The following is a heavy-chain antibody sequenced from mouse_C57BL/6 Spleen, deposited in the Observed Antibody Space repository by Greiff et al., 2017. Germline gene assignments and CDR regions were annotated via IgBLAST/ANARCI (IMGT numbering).Heavy chain of an antibody. CDR1: GYTFTSYW. V-gene: IGHV1-52*01. J-gene: IGHJ2*01. CDR3: AREGKGGFYY. D-gene: IGHD3-3*01. CDR2: IDPSDSET. Sequence: QVQLQQSGAELVRPGSSVKLSCKASGYTFTSYWMHWVKQRPIQGLEWIGNIDPSDSETHYNQKFKDKATLTVDKSSSTAYMQLSSLTSEDSAVYYCAREGKGGFYYWGQGTTLTVSS.